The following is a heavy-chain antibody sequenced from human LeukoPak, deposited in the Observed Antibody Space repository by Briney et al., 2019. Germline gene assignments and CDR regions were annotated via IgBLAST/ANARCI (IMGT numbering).Heavy chain of an antibody. J-gene: IGHJ5*02. CDR2: TTHDTSDK. Sequence: PGRSLRLSCAAPGLTFSSHGMAWVRQAPGKGLGWVGTTTHDTSDKYYADSVKGRFTTSRDNSITTLYLQMNSLRAEDTAVYYCAKDLYGDGWYNYFDPWGQGTLVTVSS. V-gene: IGHV3-30*18. CDR1: GLTFSSHG. CDR3: AKDLYGDGWYNYFDP. D-gene: IGHD6-19*01.